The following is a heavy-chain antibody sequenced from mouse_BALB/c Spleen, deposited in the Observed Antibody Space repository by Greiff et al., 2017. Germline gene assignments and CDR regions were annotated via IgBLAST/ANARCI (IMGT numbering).Heavy chain of an antibody. CDR2: IWSGGST. CDR3: ARKMIDGNHGAMDY. CDR1: GFSLTSYG. J-gene: IGHJ4*01. D-gene: IGHD2-1*01. V-gene: IGHV2-2*02. Sequence: VQLQESGPGLVQPSQSLSITCTVSGFSLTSYGVHWVRQSPGKGLEWLGVIWSGGSTDYNAAFISRLSISKDNSKSQVFFKMNSLQANDTAIYYCARKMIDGNHGAMDYWGQGTSVTVSS.